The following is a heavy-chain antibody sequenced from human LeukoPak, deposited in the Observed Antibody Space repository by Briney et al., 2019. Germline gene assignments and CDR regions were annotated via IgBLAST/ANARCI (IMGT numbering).Heavy chain of an antibody. D-gene: IGHD3-10*01. J-gene: IGHJ4*02. V-gene: IGHV3-23*01. CDR3: AKDLRQYYYGSGAFDY. CDR2: ISGSGRST. CDR1: GFTFSNYA. Sequence: PGGSLRLSCAASGFTFSNYAMSWVRQAPGKGLGWVSAISGSGRSTYYADSVKGRFTISRDNSKNTLYLQMNSLRAEDTAVYYCAKDLRQYYYGSGAFDYWGQGTLVTVSS.